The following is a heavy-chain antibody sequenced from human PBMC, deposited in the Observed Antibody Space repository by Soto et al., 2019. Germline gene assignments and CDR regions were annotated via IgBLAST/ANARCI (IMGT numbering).Heavy chain of an antibody. D-gene: IGHD3-3*01. Sequence: SETLSLTCAVSGGSISSGGYSWSWIRQPPGKGLEWIGYIYHSGSTYYNPSLKSRVTISVDRSKNQFSLKLSSVTAADTAVYYCARGGNYDFWSGYYHRFDWFDPWGQGTLVTVS. V-gene: IGHV4-30-2*01. J-gene: IGHJ5*02. CDR3: ARGGNYDFWSGYYHRFDWFDP. CDR2: IYHSGST. CDR1: GGSISSGGYS.